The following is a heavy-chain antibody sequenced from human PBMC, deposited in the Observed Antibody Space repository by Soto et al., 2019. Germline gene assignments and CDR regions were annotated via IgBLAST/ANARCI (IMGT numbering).Heavy chain of an antibody. J-gene: IGHJ4*02. CDR3: AAGEASSRNLAPYYLDF. D-gene: IGHD6-13*01. CDR1: GGSMRNYF. CDR2: IHYSGTT. Sequence: ETLSLTCPVSGGSMRNYFWTWIRQPPGKGLEWIGYIHYSGTTSFFPSYNPSLRSRVTISEDTSKNQFSLKLLSVTTADMAVYFCAAGEASSRNLAPYYLDFWGQGTMVT. V-gene: IGHV4-59*01.